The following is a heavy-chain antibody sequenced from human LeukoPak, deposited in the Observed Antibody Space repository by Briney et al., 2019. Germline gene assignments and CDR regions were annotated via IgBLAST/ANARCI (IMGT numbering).Heavy chain of an antibody. J-gene: IGHJ4*02. CDR2: ISSNGGST. Sequence: PGGSLRLSCSASGFTFSNYDMHWVRPAPRKGLEYVSLISSNGGSTYYADAVKGRFTVSRDNSKNTLYLQMSSLRVEDTAMYYCVKGRAAAGRFDYWGQGTLVTVSS. V-gene: IGHV3-64D*06. CDR3: VKGRAAAGRFDY. CDR1: GFTFSNYD. D-gene: IGHD6-13*01.